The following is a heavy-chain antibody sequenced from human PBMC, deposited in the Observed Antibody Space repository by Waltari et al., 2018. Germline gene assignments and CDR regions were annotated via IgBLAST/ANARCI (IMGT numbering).Heavy chain of an antibody. CDR1: GGTFSSYA. CDR2: INPNSGGT. CDR3: ARDPKYYGMDV. V-gene: IGHV1-2*04. Sequence: QVQLVQSGAEVKKPGSSVKVSCKASGGTFSSYAISWVRQAPGQGLEWMGWINPNSGGTNYAQKFQGWVTMTRDTSISTAYMELSRLRSDDTAVYYCARDPKYYGMDVWGQGTTVTVSS. J-gene: IGHJ6*02.